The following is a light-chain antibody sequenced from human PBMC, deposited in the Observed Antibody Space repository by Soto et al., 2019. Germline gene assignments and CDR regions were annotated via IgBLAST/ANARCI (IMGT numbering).Light chain of an antibody. CDR2: AAS. V-gene: IGKV1-9*01. Sequence: IQVTQSPSSLSASGGDRVTFTCLSSEDISSYLVWYQQKPGAAPKLLIYAASALHSGVPSRFSGSGSGTDFTLTISSLHPEDFAVYFCQQFKNYPITFGQGTRLEIK. CDR1: EDISSY. J-gene: IGKJ5*01. CDR3: QQFKNYPIT.